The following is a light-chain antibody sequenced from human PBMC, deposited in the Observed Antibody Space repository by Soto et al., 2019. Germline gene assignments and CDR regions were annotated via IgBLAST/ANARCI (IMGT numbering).Light chain of an antibody. CDR3: SSYTTSGTPV. Sequence: QSALTQPASVSGSPGQSITISCTGTSSDVGGYNYLSWYQQHPGKAPRVMIYEVSNRPSGVSNRFSGSKSGNTASLNISGLQAEDEADYFCSSYTTSGTPVFGGGTKLTVL. CDR1: SSDVGGYNY. V-gene: IGLV2-14*01. J-gene: IGLJ3*02. CDR2: EVS.